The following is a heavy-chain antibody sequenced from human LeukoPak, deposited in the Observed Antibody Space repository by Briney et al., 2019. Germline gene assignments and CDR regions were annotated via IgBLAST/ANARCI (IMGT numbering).Heavy chain of an antibody. CDR1: GVTFSSYA. J-gene: IGHJ3*02. Sequence: GSLRLSCAASGVTFSSYAMSWVRQAPGKGLEWVSAISGSGGSTYYADSVKGRFTISRDNSKNTLYLQMNSLRAEDTAVYYCAKDDQDVVDYYDSSIYDIWGQGTMVTVSS. CDR3: AKDDQDVVDYYDSSIYDI. D-gene: IGHD3-22*01. V-gene: IGHV3-23*01. CDR2: ISGSGGST.